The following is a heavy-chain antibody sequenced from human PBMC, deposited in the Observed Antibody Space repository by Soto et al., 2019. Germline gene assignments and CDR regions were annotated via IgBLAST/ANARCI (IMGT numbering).Heavy chain of an antibody. CDR3: ARDRRNPVNTNDY. CDR2: ISSTGIYT. Sequence: GGSLRLSCVASGFTFNEYYMTWIRQAPGKGLEWISDISSTGIYTNYADSVKGRFTIFRDNAKTSLYLQMHSLRPEDTAVYYCARDRRNPVNTNDYWGQGNLVTVSS. V-gene: IGHV3-11*06. J-gene: IGHJ4*02. CDR1: GFTFNEYY. D-gene: IGHD4-17*01.